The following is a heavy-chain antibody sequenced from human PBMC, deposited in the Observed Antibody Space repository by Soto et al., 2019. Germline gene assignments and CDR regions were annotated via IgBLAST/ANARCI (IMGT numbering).Heavy chain of an antibody. CDR1: GFTFSSYA. V-gene: IGHV3-30-3*01. CDR2: ISYDGSNK. J-gene: IGHJ4*02. D-gene: IGHD3-22*01. Sequence: LXLSCAASGFTFSSYAMHWFRQAPGKGLEWVAVISYDGSNKYYAYSVKGRFTISRDNSKNTLYLQMNSLRAEDTAVYYCARAPVSSMIPYYFDYWGQGTLVTASS. CDR3: ARAPVSSMIPYYFDY.